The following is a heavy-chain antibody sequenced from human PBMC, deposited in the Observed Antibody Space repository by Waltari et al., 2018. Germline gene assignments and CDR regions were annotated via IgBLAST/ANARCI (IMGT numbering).Heavy chain of an antibody. J-gene: IGHJ4*02. CDR1: GFTFSAWG. D-gene: IGHD6-6*01. V-gene: IGHV3-30*18. Sequence: QVQVVQSGGGVVQPGRSLGLSCTTSGFTFSAWGMHWVRQAPGKGLEWVAVISYYERKIHDADAVGGRLTISRDNSKNTLYLQMNSLRPEDTAIYYCAKQYSNSDWSFDYWGQGTLVTVSS. CDR3: AKQYSNSDWSFDY. CDR2: ISYYERKI.